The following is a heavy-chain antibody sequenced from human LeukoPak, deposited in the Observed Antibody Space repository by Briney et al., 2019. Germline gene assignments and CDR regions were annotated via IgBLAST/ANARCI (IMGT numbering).Heavy chain of an antibody. D-gene: IGHD5-12*01. CDR2: ISSSGSTI. V-gene: IGHV3-11*01. CDR3: ARAQNSGYNSPPYYSSGRDV. CDR1: GFTFSDYY. J-gene: IGHJ6*02. Sequence: PGGSLRLSCAASGFTFSDYYMSWIRQAPGKGLEWVSYISSSGSTISYADSVKGRFTISRDNAKNSLYLQMNSLRAEDTAVYSCARAQNSGYNSPPYYSSGRDVWAKGPRSPSP.